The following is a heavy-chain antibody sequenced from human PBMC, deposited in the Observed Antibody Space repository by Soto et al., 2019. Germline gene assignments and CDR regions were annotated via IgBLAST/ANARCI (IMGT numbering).Heavy chain of an antibody. CDR2: IRSKAYSRTT. CDR3: ARDRNGWETQATYFDY. CDR1: GFSFGDYG. D-gene: IGHD6-19*01. J-gene: IGHJ4*02. Sequence: EVQLVESGGGLVKPGQSLRLSCTNSGFSFGDYGMSCLRQAPGKGLERVGFIRSKAYSRTTEYAAALRGRFTISRDDSKSTAYLQMDNLENEDTAVYYCARDRNGWETQATYFDYWGQGILVTVSS. V-gene: IGHV3-49*05.